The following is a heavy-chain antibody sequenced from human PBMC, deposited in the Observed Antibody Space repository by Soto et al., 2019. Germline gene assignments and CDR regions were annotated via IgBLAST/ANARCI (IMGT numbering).Heavy chain of an antibody. J-gene: IGHJ6*03. CDR1: GGSISSYY. V-gene: IGHV4-59*08. Sequence: SETLSLTCTVSGGSISSYYWSWIRQPPGKGLEWIGYIYYSGSTNYNPSLKSRVTISVDTSKNQFSLKLSSVTAADTAVYYCARLPDYDFWSGYGPYYYYMDVWGKGTTVTVSS. D-gene: IGHD3-3*01. CDR3: ARLPDYDFWSGYGPYYYYMDV. CDR2: IYYSGST.